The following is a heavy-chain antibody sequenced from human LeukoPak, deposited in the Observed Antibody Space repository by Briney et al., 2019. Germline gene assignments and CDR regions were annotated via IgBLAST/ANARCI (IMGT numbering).Heavy chain of an antibody. Sequence: SETLSLTCAVCGGSFGGYYWSWIRQPPGKGLEWIGEINHSGSTNYNPSLKSRVTISVDTSKNQFSLKLSSVTAADTAVYYCARDIVVVPAAMNGYYYYGMDVWGQGTTVTVSS. CDR1: GGSFGGYY. CDR3: ARDIVVVPAAMNGYYYYGMDV. CDR2: INHSGST. V-gene: IGHV4-34*01. D-gene: IGHD2-2*01. J-gene: IGHJ6*02.